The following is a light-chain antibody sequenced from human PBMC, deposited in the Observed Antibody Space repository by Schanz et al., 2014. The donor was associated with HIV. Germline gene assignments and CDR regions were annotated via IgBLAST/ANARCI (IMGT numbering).Light chain of an antibody. CDR1: SSSIKTNT. CDR3: ATWDDSLDGWV. J-gene: IGLJ3*02. CDR2: NTF. Sequence: QSVLTQPPSASGTPGQRVTISCSGSSSSIKTNTVNWFHHPPGTAPRLVIYNTFHRPSGVPDRFSGSQSGTSASLAISGLQSEDESDFFCATWDDSLDGWVFGGGTKLTVL. V-gene: IGLV1-44*01.